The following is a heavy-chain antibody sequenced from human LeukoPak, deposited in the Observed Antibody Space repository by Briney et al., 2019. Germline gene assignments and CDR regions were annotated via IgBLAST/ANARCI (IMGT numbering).Heavy chain of an antibody. Sequence: PGGSLRHSCAASGFTFSSYVMHWVRPAPGKGLEWVAVIWYDGSNKYYADSVKGRFTISRDNSKNTMYLQMSSLRAEDTAVYYCARGPLFVSTGANDYWGQGTLVTVSS. CDR1: GFTFSSYV. CDR3: ARGPLFVSTGANDY. V-gene: IGHV3-33*01. J-gene: IGHJ4*02. D-gene: IGHD1-1*01. CDR2: IWYDGSNK.